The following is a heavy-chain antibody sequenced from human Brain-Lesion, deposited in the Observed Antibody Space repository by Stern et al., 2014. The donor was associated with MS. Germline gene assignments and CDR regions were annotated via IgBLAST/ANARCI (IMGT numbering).Heavy chain of an antibody. D-gene: IGHD5-18*01. CDR1: GGSISSGSDY. J-gene: IGHJ4*02. CDR2: IHPSGSA. V-gene: IGHV4-61*02. CDR3: ASGYRIFDY. Sequence: VQLVESGPGLVKPSQTLSLTCTVSGGSISSGSDYWSWIRQPVGQGLEWIGRIHPSGSAFYTPSLKSRVTISTDTSMNQFSLELNFATAADTAIYYCASGYRIFDYWGQGILVTVSP.